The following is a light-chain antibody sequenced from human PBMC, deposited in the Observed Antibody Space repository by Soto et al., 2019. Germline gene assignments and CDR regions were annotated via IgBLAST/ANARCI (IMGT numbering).Light chain of an antibody. Sequence: DAVMTQSPVSLPVAHGQPASISRRSSQRLVYSDGHTSLNWFQQRPGQSPRSLIYKVSNRDSGVPDRFRGSGSGTDCTLKISRVEAEDVGVYYCMQGTHWPWTLGQGTKVDI. V-gene: IGKV2-30*01. J-gene: IGKJ1*01. CDR1: QRLVYSDGHTS. CDR2: KVS. CDR3: MQGTHWPWT.